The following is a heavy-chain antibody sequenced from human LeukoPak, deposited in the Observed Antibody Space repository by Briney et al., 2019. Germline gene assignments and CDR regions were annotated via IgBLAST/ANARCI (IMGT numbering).Heavy chain of an antibody. CDR1: GGSISSSSYY. D-gene: IGHD2-2*01. CDR3: AITSYCSSTSCYRRVVGAFDI. V-gene: IGHV4-39*01. J-gene: IGHJ3*02. Sequence: PSETLSLTCTVSGGSISSSSYYWGWIRQPPGKGLEWIGSIYYSGSTYYNPPLKSRVTISVDTSKNQFSLKLSSVTAADTAVYYCAITSYCSSTSCYRRVVGAFDIWGQGTMVTVSS. CDR2: IYYSGST.